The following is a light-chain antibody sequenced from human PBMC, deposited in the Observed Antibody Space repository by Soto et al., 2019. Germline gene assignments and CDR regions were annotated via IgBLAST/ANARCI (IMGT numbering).Light chain of an antibody. Sequence: QSMLTQPPSASGTPGQRVTISCSGSSSSIGTNYVYWYQQLPGTAPKLLIYKNNQRPSWVPDRFSGSKSGTSASLAISGLRSEDEANYPCASWDDSLSGYVSRTGTKVTVL. CDR2: KNN. J-gene: IGLJ1*01. V-gene: IGLV1-47*01. CDR3: ASWDDSLSGYV. CDR1: SSSIGTNY.